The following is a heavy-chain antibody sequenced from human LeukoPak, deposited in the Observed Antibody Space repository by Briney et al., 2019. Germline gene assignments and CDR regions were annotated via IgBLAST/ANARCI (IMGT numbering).Heavy chain of an antibody. Sequence: GGSLRLSCAASGFTFNNYAMSWVRQAPGKGLEWVSAISGSGGSTYYADSVKGRFTISRDNSKNTLYLQMNSLRAEDTAVYYCAISTAIHYYGMDVWGQGTTVTVSS. CDR1: GFTFNNYA. CDR3: AISTAIHYYGMDV. V-gene: IGHV3-23*01. CDR2: ISGSGGST. J-gene: IGHJ6*02.